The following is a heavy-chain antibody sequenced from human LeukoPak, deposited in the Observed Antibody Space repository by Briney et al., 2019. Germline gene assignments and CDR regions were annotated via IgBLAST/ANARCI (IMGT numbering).Heavy chain of an antibody. Sequence: GVLRLSCAASGFTFSSYAMSWVRQAPGKGLEWVSAISGSGGITSYADSVKGRFTISRDNSKNTLYLQMNSLRAEDTAVYYCAKGDTTWELPHDYWGQGTLVTVSS. CDR3: AKGDTTWELPHDY. CDR2: ISGSGGIT. CDR1: GFTFSSYA. V-gene: IGHV3-23*01. D-gene: IGHD1-26*01. J-gene: IGHJ4*02.